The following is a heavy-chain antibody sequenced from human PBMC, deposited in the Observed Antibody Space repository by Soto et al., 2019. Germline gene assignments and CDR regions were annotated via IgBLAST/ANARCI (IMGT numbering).Heavy chain of an antibody. D-gene: IGHD3-22*01. CDR1: GFTFSSYG. CDR3: ARDQYDSRGYYYEEGGYYLDY. CDR2: IWYDGSNK. J-gene: IGHJ4*02. Sequence: QVQLVESGGGVVQPGRSLRLSCAASGFTFSSYGMHWVRQAPGKGLEWVAVIWYDGSNKYYADSVKGRFTISRDNSKNTLYRQMNSLRAEDTAVYYCARDQYDSRGYYYEEGGYYLDYWGQGTLVTVSS. V-gene: IGHV3-33*01.